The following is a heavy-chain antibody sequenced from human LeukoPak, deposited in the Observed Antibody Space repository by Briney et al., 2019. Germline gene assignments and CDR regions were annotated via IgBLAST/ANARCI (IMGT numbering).Heavy chain of an antibody. CDR2: LKKDESEE. CDR1: GFTLNSYL. V-gene: IGHV3-7*01. CDR3: ARSNPNRNALDL. Sequence: PGGSLRLSCAASGFTLNSYLMSWVSQAPGRGLEWVANLKKDESEESYLDSVKGRFTDSRENAKNSLFLQMNSLRGEDTAVYYCARSNPNRNALDLWGQGTMVTISS. J-gene: IGHJ3*01. D-gene: IGHD1-14*01.